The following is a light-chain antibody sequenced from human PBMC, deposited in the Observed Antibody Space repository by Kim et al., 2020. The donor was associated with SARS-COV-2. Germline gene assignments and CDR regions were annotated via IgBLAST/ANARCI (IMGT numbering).Light chain of an antibody. CDR1: SSDIGLFNY. CDR3: SSYISSSTFVI. V-gene: IGLV2-14*03. Sequence: SITIPCTGTSSDIGLFNYVYWYQQHSGKAPKLIIYDVIQRPSGVSYRFSGSKSGNTASLTISGLQAEDEADYYCSSYISSSTFVIFGGGTQLTVL. CDR2: DVI. J-gene: IGLJ2*01.